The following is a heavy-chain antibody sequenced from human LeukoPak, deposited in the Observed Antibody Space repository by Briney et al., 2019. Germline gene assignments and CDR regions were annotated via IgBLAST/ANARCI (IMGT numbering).Heavy chain of an antibody. J-gene: IGHJ4*02. CDR1: GYSITSAYY. CDR2: FFLKGST. CDR3: AREGQLVLAPNDY. D-gene: IGHD6-13*01. V-gene: IGHV4-38-2*02. Sequence: SETLSLTCTVSGYSITSAYYWGWIRQPPGKGLEWIGSFFLKGSTYYNPSLKSRVTISVDTSKNQFSLKLSSVTAADTAVYYCAREGQLVLAPNDYWGQGTLVTVSS.